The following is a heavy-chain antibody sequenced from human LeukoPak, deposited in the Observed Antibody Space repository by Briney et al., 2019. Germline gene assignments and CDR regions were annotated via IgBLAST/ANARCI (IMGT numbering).Heavy chain of an antibody. CDR1: GGSISSYY. CDR3: ARETATTGHGMDV. Sequence: SETLSLTCTVSGGSISSYYWTWIRQPPGKGLEWIGYIYYSGSTNYNPSLKSRVTISVDTSKNQFSLKLSSVTAADTAVYYCARETATTGHGMDVWGQGTTVTVSS. D-gene: IGHD4-17*01. CDR2: IYYSGST. V-gene: IGHV4-59*01. J-gene: IGHJ6*02.